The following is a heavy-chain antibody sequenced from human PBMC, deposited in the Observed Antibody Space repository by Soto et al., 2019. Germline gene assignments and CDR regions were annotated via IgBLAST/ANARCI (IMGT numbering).Heavy chain of an antibody. D-gene: IGHD3-22*01. V-gene: IGHV4-59*12. CDR3: ASSGDDSSGYYSV. J-gene: IGHJ4*02. CDR1: GGSSSSYY. CDR2: INHSGST. Sequence: ETLSLTCTVSGGSSSSYYWSWIRQPPGKGLEWIGDINHSGSTNYNPSLKSRVTMSVDTSKNQFSLKLSSVTAADTAVYYCASSGDDSSGYYSVWGQGTLVTVSS.